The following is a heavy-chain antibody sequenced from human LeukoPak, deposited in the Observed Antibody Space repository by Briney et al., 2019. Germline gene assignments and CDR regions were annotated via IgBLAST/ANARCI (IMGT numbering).Heavy chain of an antibody. D-gene: IGHD6-19*01. CDR1: GYTFTSYY. Sequence: ASVKVSCKASGYTFTSYYMHWVRQAPGQGLEWMGIINPSGGSTSYAQKFQGRVTMTRDTSTSTVYMELSSLRSEDTAVYYCARPRRDSSGWYWENYYYYGMDVWGQGTTVTVSS. CDR3: ARPRRDSSGWYWENYYYYGMDV. V-gene: IGHV1-46*01. J-gene: IGHJ6*02. CDR2: INPSGGST.